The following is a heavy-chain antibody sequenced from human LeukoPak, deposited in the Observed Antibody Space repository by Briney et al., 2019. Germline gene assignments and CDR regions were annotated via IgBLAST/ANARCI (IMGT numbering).Heavy chain of an antibody. Sequence: PGGSLRLSCAASGFTFSSYWMTCVRQAPGKGLEWVANIKEDGSEMYYVDSVSGRFTISRDNAKNSLFLHMNSLRAEDTAIYYCARDPVITAAGYFDYWGQGALVTVSS. CDR1: GFTFSSYW. V-gene: IGHV3-7*01. CDR3: ARDPVITAAGYFDY. D-gene: IGHD6-13*01. CDR2: IKEDGSEM. J-gene: IGHJ4*02.